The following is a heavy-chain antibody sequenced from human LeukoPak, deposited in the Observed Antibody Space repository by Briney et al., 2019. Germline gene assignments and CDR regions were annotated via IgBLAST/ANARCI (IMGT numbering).Heavy chain of an antibody. CDR2: ISYDGSNK. CDR3: AKGGKWFGELSGY. CDR1: GFTFSTYG. J-gene: IGHJ4*02. D-gene: IGHD3-10*01. Sequence: PGGSLRLSCAASGFTFSTYGMHWVRQAPGKGLEWVAVISYDGSNKYYADSVKGRFTISRDNSKNTLYLQMNSLRAEDTAVYYCAKGGKWFGELSGYWGQGTLVTVSS. V-gene: IGHV3-30*18.